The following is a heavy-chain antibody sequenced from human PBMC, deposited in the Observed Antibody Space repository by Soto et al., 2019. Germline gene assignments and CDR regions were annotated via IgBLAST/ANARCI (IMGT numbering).Heavy chain of an antibody. Sequence: SETLSLTCTVSGVSISSSDYFWGWIRQPPGKGLEWIASIHSSGSTNYNPSLKSRVTISVDTSKNQFSLKLSSVTAADTAVYYCARGPNSRFRQQRGLDYWGQGTLVTVSS. J-gene: IGHJ4*02. CDR3: ARGPNSRFRQQRGLDY. CDR1: GVSISSSDYF. CDR2: IHSSGST. V-gene: IGHV4-39*07. D-gene: IGHD6-25*01.